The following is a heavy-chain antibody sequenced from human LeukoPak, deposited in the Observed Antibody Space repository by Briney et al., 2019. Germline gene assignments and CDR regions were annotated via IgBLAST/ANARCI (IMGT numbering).Heavy chain of an antibody. CDR2: IYYSGGT. CDR3: ARDASGWRFDY. J-gene: IGHJ4*02. Sequence: SVTLSLSCTLSGGSMSSYYWRWIRQPPGGGQEWIWYIYYSGGTNYNPSLKSRVKRSVDTSKNQFSLKLSSVTAADTAVYYCARDASGWRFDYWRQGTLVSVSS. D-gene: IGHD6-19*01. CDR1: GGSMSSYY. V-gene: IGHV4-59*01.